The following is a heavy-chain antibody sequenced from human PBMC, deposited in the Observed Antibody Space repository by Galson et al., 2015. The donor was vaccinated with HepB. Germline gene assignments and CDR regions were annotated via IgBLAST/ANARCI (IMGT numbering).Heavy chain of an antibody. CDR1: GFTFSSNG. Sequence: SLILSCAASGFTFSSNGIHWARQAPGKGLEGVAVISYDGSNKYDAVSVKGRFTISRDNYKNTLYLQMNSLRAEDTAVYYCAKDTGQEDYEFWSGSHDAFDIWGQGTMVTVSS. D-gene: IGHD3-3*01. CDR2: ISYDGSNK. CDR3: AKDTGQEDYEFWSGSHDAFDI. J-gene: IGHJ3*02. V-gene: IGHV3-30*18.